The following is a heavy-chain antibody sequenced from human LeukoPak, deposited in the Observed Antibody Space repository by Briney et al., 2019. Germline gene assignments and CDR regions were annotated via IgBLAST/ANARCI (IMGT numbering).Heavy chain of an antibody. V-gene: IGHV3-74*01. CDR3: ARDYGGVQEDLDGAFDI. D-gene: IGHD2-2*03. CDR1: GFTFSSYW. Sequence: PGGSLRLSCAASGFTFSSYWMHWVRQAPGKGLVWVSRINSDGSSTSYADSVKGRFTISRDNAKNTLYLQMNSLRAEDTAVYYCARDYGGVQEDLDGAFDIWGQGTTVTVSS. J-gene: IGHJ3*02. CDR2: INSDGSST.